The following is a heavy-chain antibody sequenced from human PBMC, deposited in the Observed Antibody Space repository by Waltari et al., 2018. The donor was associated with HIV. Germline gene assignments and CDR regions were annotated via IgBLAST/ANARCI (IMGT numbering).Heavy chain of an antibody. Sequence: QVQLVESGGDEVQPGGSLRLSCAVSGFTFSSYGMPWVRQAPGKGLEWMSFITYDGSNKYYADSVKGRFTISRDSSKNTLYLQMNGLRSEDTAVYYCAKDGYTPTYFDYWGQGTLVTVSS. CDR1: GFTFSSYG. CDR3: AKDGYTPTYFDY. V-gene: IGHV3-30*02. D-gene: IGHD1-1*01. CDR2: ITYDGSNK. J-gene: IGHJ4*02.